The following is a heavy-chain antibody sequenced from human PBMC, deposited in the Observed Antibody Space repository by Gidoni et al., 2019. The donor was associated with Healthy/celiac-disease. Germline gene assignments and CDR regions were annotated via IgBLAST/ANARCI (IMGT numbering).Heavy chain of an antibody. V-gene: IGHV1-18*01. D-gene: IGHD6-19*01. CDR2: IRAYNGNT. J-gene: IGHJ6*02. CDR1: GYAFTSYG. CDR3: ARSADYYYGMDV. Sequence: QVQLVQSGAGVQKPGASVKVSCNASGYAFTSYGISWVRQAPGQGLAWLGWIRAYNGNTNYAQKLQGRVTMTTDTSTSTAYMVLRSLRSDDTAVYYCARSADYYYGMDVWGQGTTVTVSS.